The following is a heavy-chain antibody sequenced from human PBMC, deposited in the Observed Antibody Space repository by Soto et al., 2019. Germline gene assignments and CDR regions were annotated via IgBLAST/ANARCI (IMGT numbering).Heavy chain of an antibody. D-gene: IGHD3-3*01. Sequence: PGESLKISCKGSRYSFTTYWISWVRQMPGKGLEWMGRIDPSDSYSNYSPSFQGHVTFSVDKSTSTAHLQWSSLKASDTAMYYCARAGFWSGPLDAYDIWGQGTMVTVS. V-gene: IGHV5-10-1*01. CDR3: ARAGFWSGPLDAYDI. CDR1: RYSFTTYW. J-gene: IGHJ3*02. CDR2: IDPSDSYS.